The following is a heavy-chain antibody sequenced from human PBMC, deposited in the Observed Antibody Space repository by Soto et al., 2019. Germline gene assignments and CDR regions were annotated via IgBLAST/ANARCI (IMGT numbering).Heavy chain of an antibody. J-gene: IGHJ6*03. V-gene: IGHV1-69*02. D-gene: IGHD3-3*01. CDR3: ARGGTYYDFWSGYRTGSYYYMHV. CDR1: GGTFSSYT. Sequence: QVQLVQSGAAGRKPGSSVKVSCKASGGTFSSYTISWVRHAPGQGLEWMGRIIPSLGIANYAQKVQGRVTITADKSTSTAYRELISLRSEATAVYYCARGGTYYDFWSGYRTGSYYYMHVWGKGTTVTVAS. CDR2: IIPSLGIA.